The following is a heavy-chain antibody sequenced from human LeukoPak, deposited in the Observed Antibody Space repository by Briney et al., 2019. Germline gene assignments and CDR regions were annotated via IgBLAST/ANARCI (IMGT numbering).Heavy chain of an antibody. CDR3: AKRVPAANDP. Sequence: GGSLRLSCAASGFTFSTYAMSWVRQAPGKGLQWVSAISGSGGVTYYADSVKGRFTISRDNSKNTLYLQMNSLRAEDTAVYYCAKRVPAANDPWGQGTLVTVSS. CDR2: ISGSGGVT. D-gene: IGHD2-2*01. CDR1: GFTFSTYA. J-gene: IGHJ5*02. V-gene: IGHV3-23*01.